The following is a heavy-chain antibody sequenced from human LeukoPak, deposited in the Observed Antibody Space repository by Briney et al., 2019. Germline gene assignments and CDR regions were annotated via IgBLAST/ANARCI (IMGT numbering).Heavy chain of an antibody. CDR3: ARGTSMITFGGVIASQFDY. CDR1: GGSFSGYY. D-gene: IGHD3-16*02. V-gene: IGHV4-34*01. Sequence: SETLSLTCAVYGGSFSGYYWSWIRQPPGKGLEWIGEINHSGSTNYNPSLKSRVTISVDTSKNQFSLKLSSVTAADTAVYCCARGTSMITFGGVIASQFDYWGQGTLVTVSS. CDR2: INHSGST. J-gene: IGHJ4*02.